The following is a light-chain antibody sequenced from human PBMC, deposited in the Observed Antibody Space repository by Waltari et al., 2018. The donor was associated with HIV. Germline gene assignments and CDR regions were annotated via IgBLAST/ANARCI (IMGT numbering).Light chain of an antibody. Sequence: QSVLTQTPSASGTPGQRVTISCSGSTSDIGNNYVYWFQQFPGTPPKVLIYNNDQRPSRVSVRFSASKSGTSASLAISGLRTEDESDFYCAAWDDIRSGWIFGGGTKLTVL. V-gene: IGLV1-47*01. CDR3: AAWDDIRSGWI. J-gene: IGLJ2*01. CDR1: TSDIGNNY. CDR2: NND.